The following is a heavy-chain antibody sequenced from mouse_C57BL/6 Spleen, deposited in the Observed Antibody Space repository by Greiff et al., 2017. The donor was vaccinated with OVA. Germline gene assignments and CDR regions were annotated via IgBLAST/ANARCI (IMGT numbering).Heavy chain of an antibody. CDR3: ASPDYYGSSYDY. CDR2: IDPEDGET. CDR1: GFNIKDYY. D-gene: IGHD1-1*01. V-gene: IGHV14-2*01. J-gene: IGHJ2*01. Sequence: EVQRVESGAELVKPGASVKLSCTASGFNIKDYYMHWVKQRTEPGLEWIGRIDPEDGETKYAPKFQGKATRTADTSSNTAYLQLSSLTSEDTAVYYCASPDYYGSSYDYWGQGTTLTVSS.